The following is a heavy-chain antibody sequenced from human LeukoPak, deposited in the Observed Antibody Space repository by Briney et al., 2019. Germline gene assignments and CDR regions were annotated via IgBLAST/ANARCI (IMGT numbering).Heavy chain of an antibody. D-gene: IGHD3-22*01. Sequence: SETLSLTCTVSGGSISSYYWSWIRQPPGKGLEWIGYIYYSGSTNYNPSLKSRVTISVDTSKNQFSLKLSSVTAADTAVYYCARGPEEYYYDSSGYYYPMDYWGQGTLVTVSS. J-gene: IGHJ4*02. V-gene: IGHV4-59*01. CDR3: ARGPEEYYYDSSGYYYPMDY. CDR2: IYYSGST. CDR1: GGSISSYY.